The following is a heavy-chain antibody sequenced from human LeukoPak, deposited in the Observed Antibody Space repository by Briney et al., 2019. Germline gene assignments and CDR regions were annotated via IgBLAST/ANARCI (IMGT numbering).Heavy chain of an antibody. CDR1: GFTFTSSA. CDR3: AAVLNGIAAAGIGGYFDY. D-gene: IGHD6-13*01. V-gene: IGHV1-58*02. CDR2: IVVGSGKT. J-gene: IGHJ4*02. Sequence: SVKVSCKASGFTFTSSAMQWVRQARGQRLEWIGWIVVGSGKTNYAQKFQERVTITRDMSTSTAYMELSSLRSEDTAVYYCAAVLNGIAAAGIGGYFDYWGQGTLVTVSS.